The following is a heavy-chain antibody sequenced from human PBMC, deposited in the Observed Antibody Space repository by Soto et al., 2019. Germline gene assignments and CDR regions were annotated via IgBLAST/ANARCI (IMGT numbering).Heavy chain of an antibody. CDR3: AVTMIVLVGFDY. CDR2: VYYSGRT. J-gene: IGHJ4*02. Sequence: SETLSLTCDVSDDSVNSIGYYWTWIRQHPGKGLEWIGCVYYSGRTYYNPSLKSRLGMSLDTSKNQFSLKMTSMTAEDTAVYYCAVTMIVLVGFDYWGQGALVTVSS. V-gene: IGHV4-31*02. D-gene: IGHD3-22*01. CDR1: DDSVNSIGYY.